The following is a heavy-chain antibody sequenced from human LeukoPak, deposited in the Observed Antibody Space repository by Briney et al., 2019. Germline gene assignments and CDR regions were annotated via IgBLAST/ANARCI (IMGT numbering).Heavy chain of an antibody. CDR3: ARQRSGYCSGGSCYHWFDP. CDR1: GGSISSYY. CDR2: IYTSGST. V-gene: IGHV4-4*07. D-gene: IGHD2-15*01. J-gene: IGHJ5*02. Sequence: SETLSLTCTVSGGSISSYYWSWIRQPAGKGLEWIGRIYTSGSTNYNPSLKSRVTISVDTSKNQFSLKLSSVTAADTAVYYCARQRSGYCSGGSCYHWFDPWGQGTLVTVSS.